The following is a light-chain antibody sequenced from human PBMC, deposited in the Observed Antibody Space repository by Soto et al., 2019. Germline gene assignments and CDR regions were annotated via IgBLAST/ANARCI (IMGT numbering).Light chain of an antibody. V-gene: IGLV1-51*02. CDR2: ENN. J-gene: IGLJ2*01. CDR3: GAWDSSLSGVL. Sequence: QSVLTQPPSVSAAPGQKVTISCSGSSSNIGNNYVSWYQQLPGTAPKLLIYENNKRPSGIPDRFSGSKSGTSATLDITGLQTGDEADYICGAWDSSLSGVLFGAGTKLTVL. CDR1: SSNIGNNY.